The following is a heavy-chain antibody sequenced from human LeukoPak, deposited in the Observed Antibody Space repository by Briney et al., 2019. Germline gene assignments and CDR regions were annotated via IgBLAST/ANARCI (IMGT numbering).Heavy chain of an antibody. CDR1: GGSISSSSYY. Sequence: SSETLSLTCTVSGGSISSSSYYWGWIRQPPGKGLEWIGSIYYSGSTYYNPSLKSRVTISVDTSKNQFSLKLSSVTAADTAVYYCARNRIAPDAFDIWGQGTMVTVSS. D-gene: IGHD2/OR15-2a*01. CDR2: IYYSGST. CDR3: ARNRIAPDAFDI. V-gene: IGHV4-39*01. J-gene: IGHJ3*02.